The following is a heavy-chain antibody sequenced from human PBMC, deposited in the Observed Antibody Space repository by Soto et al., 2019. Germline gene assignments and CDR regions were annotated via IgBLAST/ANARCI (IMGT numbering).Heavy chain of an antibody. Sequence: ASVKVSCKTSGYTFTGYYMHWVRQAPGQGLEWMGWINPNSGGTNYAQKFQGRVTMTRDTSISTAYMELSRLRSDDTAVYYCARVGIAVAGVFGYWGQGTLVTVSS. CDR2: INPNSGGT. V-gene: IGHV1-2*02. D-gene: IGHD6-19*01. CDR3: ARVGIAVAGVFGY. J-gene: IGHJ4*02. CDR1: GYTFTGYY.